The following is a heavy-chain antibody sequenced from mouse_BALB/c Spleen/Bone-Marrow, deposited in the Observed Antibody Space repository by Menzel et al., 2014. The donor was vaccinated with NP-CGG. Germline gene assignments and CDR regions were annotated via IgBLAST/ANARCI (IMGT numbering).Heavy chain of an antibody. Sequence: VKLLESGGGLVKPGGSLKLSCAASGFTFSSYAMSWVRQSPDKRLEWVAEISSGGSYTYYPDTVTGRFTISRDNAKNTLYLEMSSLRSEDTAMYYCASGDVYFAYWGQGTLVTVSA. J-gene: IGHJ3*01. CDR1: GFTFSSYA. CDR2: ISSGGSYT. V-gene: IGHV5-9-4*01. CDR3: ASGDVYFAY.